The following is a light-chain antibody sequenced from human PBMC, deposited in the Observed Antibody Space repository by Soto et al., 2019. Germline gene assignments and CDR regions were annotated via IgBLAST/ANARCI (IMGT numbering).Light chain of an antibody. CDR1: SSDVGGYNY. CDR2: EVS. V-gene: IGLV2-8*01. J-gene: IGLJ2*01. Sequence: QSVLTQPPSASGSPGQSVTVSCTGTSSDVGGYNYVSRYQQHPGKAPKLIIYEVSKRPSGVPDRFSGSKSVNTASLTVSGLQAEDEADYYCSSYAGSNNLLFGGGTKLTVL. CDR3: SSYAGSNNLL.